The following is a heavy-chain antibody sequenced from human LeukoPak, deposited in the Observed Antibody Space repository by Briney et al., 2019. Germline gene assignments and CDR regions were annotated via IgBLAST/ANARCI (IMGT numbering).Heavy chain of an antibody. V-gene: IGHV3-30*03. J-gene: IGHJ4*02. Sequence: GSLRLSCASSGFTFISYGMHWVRQAPGKGLEWVAVISYDGSNKYYADSVNGRFTISRDNAKNSLYLQMNSLRAEDTAVYYCARTVRSYYYDSSGYYPSDYWGQGTLVTVSS. CDR2: ISYDGSNK. D-gene: IGHD3-22*01. CDR1: GFTFISYG. CDR3: ARTVRSYYYDSSGYYPSDY.